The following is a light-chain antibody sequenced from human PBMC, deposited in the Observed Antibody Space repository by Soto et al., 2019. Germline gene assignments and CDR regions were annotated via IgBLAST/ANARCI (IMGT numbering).Light chain of an antibody. CDR3: QQYNDYSRT. V-gene: IGKV1-5*03. CDR1: QTINSW. J-gene: IGKJ1*01. Sequence: IRMTQSPSTLSASVEDIVTITCRANQTINSWLAWYQQKSGKAPKLLIYKASSLESGVPSRFSGSGSGTEFTLTISSLQPDDFATYYCQQYNDYSRTFGQGTKVEIK. CDR2: KAS.